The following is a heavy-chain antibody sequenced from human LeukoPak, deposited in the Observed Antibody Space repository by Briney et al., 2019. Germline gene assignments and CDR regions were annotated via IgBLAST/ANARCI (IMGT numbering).Heavy chain of an antibody. CDR2: INPNSGGT. CDR1: GYSFTGYY. V-gene: IGHV1-2*02. Sequence: GASVKVSCKASGYSFTGYYMHWVRQAPGQGLEWMGWINPNSGGTDYAQMLQGRVTMTRDTSITTAYMEQSSLRSDDTAVYYCARGGSYSEYSQHWGQGTLVTVSS. J-gene: IGHJ1*01. CDR3: ARGGSYSEYSQH. D-gene: IGHD1-26*01.